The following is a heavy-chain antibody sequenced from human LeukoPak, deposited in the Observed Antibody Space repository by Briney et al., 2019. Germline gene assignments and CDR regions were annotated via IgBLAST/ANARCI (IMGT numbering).Heavy chain of an antibody. Sequence: PRGSLRLSCAASGFTFNSYTMNWVRQAPGKGLEWVSSLSSSTSYIYYADSVKGRFTISRDNGKNSLYLQMNSLRDEDTAVYYCARTSMRAFDTWGQGTMVTVSS. V-gene: IGHV3-21*01. J-gene: IGHJ3*02. D-gene: IGHD2/OR15-2a*01. CDR1: GFTFNSYT. CDR2: LSSSTSYI. CDR3: ARTSMRAFDT.